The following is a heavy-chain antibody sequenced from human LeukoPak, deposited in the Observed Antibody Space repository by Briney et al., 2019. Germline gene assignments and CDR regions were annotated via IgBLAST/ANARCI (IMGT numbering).Heavy chain of an antibody. CDR2: IIPIFGTA. D-gene: IGHD4-23*01. Sequence: EASVKVSCKASGYTFTSYAISWVRQAPGQGLEWMGGIIPIFGTANYAQKFQGRVTITADESTSTAYMELRSLRSDDTAVYYCAREGSDYGGNYQAAEYFQHWGQGTLVTVSS. CDR3: AREGSDYGGNYQAAEYFQH. CDR1: GYTFTSYA. J-gene: IGHJ1*01. V-gene: IGHV1-69*13.